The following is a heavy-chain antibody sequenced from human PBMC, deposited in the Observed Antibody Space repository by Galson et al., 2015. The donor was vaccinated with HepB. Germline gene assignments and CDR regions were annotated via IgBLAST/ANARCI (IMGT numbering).Heavy chain of an antibody. J-gene: IGHJ2*01. Sequence: SVKVSCKASGYTFTDYYMHWVRQAPGQGLEWMGRIHPDSGGTNYAQKFQGRVTMTRDTSISTAYMELSRLTSDDTAVYYCARDGGNWGRYWYLDLWGRGTLVTVSS. CDR2: IHPDSGGT. V-gene: IGHV1-2*06. CDR1: GYTFTDYY. D-gene: IGHD7-27*01. CDR3: ARDGGNWGRYWYLDL.